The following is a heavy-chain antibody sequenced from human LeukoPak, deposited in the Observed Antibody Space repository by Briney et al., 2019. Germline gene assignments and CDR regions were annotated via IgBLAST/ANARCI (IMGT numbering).Heavy chain of an antibody. D-gene: IGHD5-18*01. V-gene: IGHV1-3*01. Sequence: ASVKVSCKASGYTFTSYAMHWVRQAPGQRLEWMGWINAGNSNTKYSQKFQGRVTITRDTSASTAYMELSSLRSEDTAVYYCATEDSYGHKVWYWGQGTLVTVSS. CDR1: GYTFTSYA. CDR2: INAGNSNT. CDR3: ATEDSYGHKVWY. J-gene: IGHJ4*02.